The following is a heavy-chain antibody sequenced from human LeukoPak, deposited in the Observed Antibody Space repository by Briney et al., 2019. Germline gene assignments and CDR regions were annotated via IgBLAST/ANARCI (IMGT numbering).Heavy chain of an antibody. CDR1: GFPFSGDD. CDR3: ARSRLYGSGSYHDY. Sequence: GSLRLSCAASGFPFSGDDMHWVRQATGKGLEWVSGIGTAGDTYYSGSVQGRFTISRENARNSLYLQMNSLRAGDTAVYYCARSRLYGSGSYHDYWGQGTLVTVSS. V-gene: IGHV3-13*01. CDR2: IGTAGDT. J-gene: IGHJ4*02. D-gene: IGHD3-10*01.